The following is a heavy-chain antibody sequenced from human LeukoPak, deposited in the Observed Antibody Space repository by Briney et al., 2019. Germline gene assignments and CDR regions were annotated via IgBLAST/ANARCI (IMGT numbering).Heavy chain of an antibody. Sequence: GGSLRLSCAASGFTFSNYWMSWVRQAPGKGLEWVANIKEDGSEKHYVDSVKGRFTISRDNAKNSLYLQMNSLRAEDTALYYCAKDPTHVDTAMGDYWGQGTLVTVSS. CDR2: IKEDGSEK. V-gene: IGHV3-7*03. CDR1: GFTFSNYW. D-gene: IGHD5-18*01. J-gene: IGHJ4*02. CDR3: AKDPTHVDTAMGDY.